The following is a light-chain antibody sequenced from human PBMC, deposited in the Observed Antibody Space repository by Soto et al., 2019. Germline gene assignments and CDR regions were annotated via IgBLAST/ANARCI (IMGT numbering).Light chain of an antibody. CDR2: QVS. J-gene: IGKJ1*01. CDR3: MQGTHWPWT. CDR1: QSLVHSDGKAY. V-gene: IGKV2-30*02. Sequence: DAVLTQSPLSLPVTLGQPAAISCRSSQSLVHSDGKAYLIWFQQRPGQSPRRLIYQVSRRDAGVPDRFSGSGSGTDFALIISRVEAEDVGVYYCMQGTHWPWTFCQGIKVEIK.